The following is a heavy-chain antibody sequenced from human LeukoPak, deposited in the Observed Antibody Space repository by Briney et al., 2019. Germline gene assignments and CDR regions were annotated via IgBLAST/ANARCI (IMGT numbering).Heavy chain of an antibody. CDR2: IYYTGGT. V-gene: IGHV4-59*01. J-gene: IGHJ4*02. D-gene: IGHD3-10*01. CDR3: ARDRGSY. Sequence: SETLSLTCTVSGGSIGSNYWTWIRQPPGKGLEYIGYIYYTGGTNYNPSLRSRVTMSVDTSKNQFSLKLSSVTAADTAVYYCARDRGSYWGQGTLVTVSS. CDR1: GGSIGSNY.